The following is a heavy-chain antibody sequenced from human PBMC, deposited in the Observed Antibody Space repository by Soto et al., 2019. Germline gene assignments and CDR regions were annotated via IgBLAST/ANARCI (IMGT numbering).Heavy chain of an antibody. V-gene: IGHV3-74*01. Sequence: EVQLVESGGGLVQPGGSLRLSCAASGFTFTDYWMHWVRQAPGKGLVWVLRAKYDGITTSYADPVEGRFTIPRDNAKNTVNLQMNSLSAEDTAVYYCARFIKNYYGVDVWGQGTTVTVSS. J-gene: IGHJ6*02. CDR2: AKYDGITT. CDR3: ARFIKNYYGVDV. CDR1: GFTFTDYW.